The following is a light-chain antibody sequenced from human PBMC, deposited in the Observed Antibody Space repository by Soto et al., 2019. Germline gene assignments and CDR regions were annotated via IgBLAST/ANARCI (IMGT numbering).Light chain of an antibody. J-gene: IGLJ1*01. Sequence: QSVLTQPASVSGSPGQSITISCTGTNSDVGAYNYVSWYQHHPGKAPKLIIYEVSHRPSGISNRFSGSKSAYTASLTISGLQAEDEADYSCSSYAGSSTLVFGTGTKVT. CDR1: NSDVGAYNY. V-gene: IGLV2-14*01. CDR3: SSYAGSSTLV. CDR2: EVS.